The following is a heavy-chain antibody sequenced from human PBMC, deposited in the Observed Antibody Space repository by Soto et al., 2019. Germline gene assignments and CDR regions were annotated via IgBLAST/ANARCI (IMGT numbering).Heavy chain of an antibody. CDR2: INHSGST. V-gene: IGHV4-34*01. Sequence: PSETLSLTCAVYGGSFSGYYWSWIRQPPGKGLEWIGEINHSGSTNYNPSLKSRVTISVDTSKNQFSLKLSSVTAADTAVYYCAVAYSNRPDFDYWGQGTLVTVSS. J-gene: IGHJ4*02. CDR3: AVAYSNRPDFDY. CDR1: GGSFSGYY. D-gene: IGHD4-4*01.